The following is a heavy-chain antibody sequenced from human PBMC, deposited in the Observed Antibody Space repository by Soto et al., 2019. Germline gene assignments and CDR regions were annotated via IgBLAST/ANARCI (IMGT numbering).Heavy chain of an antibody. D-gene: IGHD2-21*02. CDR3: AREIVTAGGNNYFDP. CDR2: VYHTGGT. Sequence: SETLALTCGVSGGTVASSHWWSWVRQSPGRGLEWIGNVYHTGGTNFNPSLQSRVTFSVDKSNNQFSLRLTSVTAADTAVYFCAREIVTAGGNNYFDPWGPGTLVTVSS. J-gene: IGHJ5*02. CDR1: GGTVASSHW. V-gene: IGHV4-4*02.